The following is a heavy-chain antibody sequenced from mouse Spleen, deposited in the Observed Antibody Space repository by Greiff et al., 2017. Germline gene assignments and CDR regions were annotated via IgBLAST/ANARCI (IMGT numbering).Heavy chain of an antibody. CDR3: AAAYYGNYGYFDY. CDR1: GFSLTSYG. V-gene: IGHV2-2*02. CDR2: IWSGGST. Sequence: VQLQESGPGLVQPSQSLSITCTVSGFSLTSYGVHWVRQSPGKGLEWLGVIWSGGSTDYNAAFISRLSISKDNSKSQVFFKMNSLQANDTAIYYCAAAYYGNYGYFDYWGQGTTLTVSS. D-gene: IGHD2-10*01. J-gene: IGHJ2*01.